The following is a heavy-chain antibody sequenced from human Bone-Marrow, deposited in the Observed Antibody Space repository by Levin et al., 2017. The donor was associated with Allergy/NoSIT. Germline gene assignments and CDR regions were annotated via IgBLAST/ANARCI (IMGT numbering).Heavy chain of an antibody. V-gene: IGHV3-66*01. CDR2: LYSGGSD. D-gene: IGHD4-17*01. CDR3: ARDPYGDSDAVDM. CDR1: GFDVTYYF. Sequence: SCAASGFDVTYYFMNWVRQAPGEGLQWVSVLYSGGSDNYADSVKGRFTVSRDNSENKVFLQMESLRAEDTAIYYCARDPYGDSDAVDMWGQGTMVTVAS. J-gene: IGHJ3*02.